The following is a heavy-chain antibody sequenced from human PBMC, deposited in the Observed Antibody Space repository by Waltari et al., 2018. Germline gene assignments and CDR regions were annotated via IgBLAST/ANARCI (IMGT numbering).Heavy chain of an antibody. D-gene: IGHD2-15*01. J-gene: IGHJ4*02. CDR3: ARDRGRGIYLDS. CDR2: VRGDGRA. Sequence: KLEESGPRLVKPSVTLSLTGTISGDSMSSTDWYSWVRQSPAKGLEWIGQVRGDGRANYHPSFASRGTVSVDRTSDRFSLRMTSATTADTAMYFCARDRGRGIYLDSWGQGILVTVSP. CDR1: GDSMSSTDW. V-gene: IGHV4-4*02.